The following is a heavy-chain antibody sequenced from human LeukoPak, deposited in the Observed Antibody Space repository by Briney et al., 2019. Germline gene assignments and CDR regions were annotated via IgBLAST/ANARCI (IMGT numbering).Heavy chain of an antibody. CDR2: IYYSGST. Sequence: SETLSLTCTVSGGSISSYYWSWIRQPPGKGLEWIGYIYYSGSTNYNPSLKSRVTISVGTSKNQFSLKLSSVTAADTAVYYCARAAYYYDSSGYYLNWFDPWGQGTLVTVSS. D-gene: IGHD3-22*01. V-gene: IGHV4-59*01. J-gene: IGHJ5*02. CDR3: ARAAYYYDSSGYYLNWFDP. CDR1: GGSISSYY.